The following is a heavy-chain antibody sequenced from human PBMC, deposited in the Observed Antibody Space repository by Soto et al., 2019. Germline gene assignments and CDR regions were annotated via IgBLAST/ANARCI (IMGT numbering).Heavy chain of an antibody. D-gene: IGHD2-2*01. Sequence: VKVSCKASGYTFTSYGISWVRQAPGQGLEWMGWISAYNGNTNYAQKLQGRVTMTTDTSTSTDYMELRSLRSDDTAVYYCARSLQLPLWYGWFDPRGQGPLVTVSS. CDR2: ISAYNGNT. V-gene: IGHV1-18*04. CDR1: GYTFTSYG. CDR3: ARSLQLPLWYGWFDP. J-gene: IGHJ5*02.